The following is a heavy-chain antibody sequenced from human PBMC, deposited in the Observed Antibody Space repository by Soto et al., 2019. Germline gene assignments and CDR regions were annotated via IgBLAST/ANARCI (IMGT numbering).Heavy chain of an antibody. J-gene: IGHJ5*02. D-gene: IGHD5-18*01. Sequence: QVQLVQSGAEVKKPGASVKVSCKASGDTYTNFDLNWVRQATGQGLEWRGWMRANSGDTGHAQKFQGRVRMTRSTSISTAYMELTSLRAEDTAVYYCARYIYGQGFKAWGQGTRVIVSS. CDR2: MRANSGDT. V-gene: IGHV1-8*01. CDR1: GDTYTNFD. CDR3: ARYIYGQGFKA.